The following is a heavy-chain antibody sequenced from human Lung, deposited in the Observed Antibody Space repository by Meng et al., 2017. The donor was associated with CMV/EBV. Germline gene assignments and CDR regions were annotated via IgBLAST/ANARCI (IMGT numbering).Heavy chain of an antibody. V-gene: IGHV3-30*04. CDR1: GFTFSSLA. CDR2: VSYDGTKT. Sequence: GESXKISCAASGFTFSSLAIHWVRQAPGKGLDWVAVVSYDGTKTYYSDSVKGRFTLSRDNSKNTMYMEMSSLGYEDTAMYYCARARFDGGMDVWGQGTTVTVSS. D-gene: IGHD5-24*01. CDR3: ARARFDGGMDV. J-gene: IGHJ6*02.